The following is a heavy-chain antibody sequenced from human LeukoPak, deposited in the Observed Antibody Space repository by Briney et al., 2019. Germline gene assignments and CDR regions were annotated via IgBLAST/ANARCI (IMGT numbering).Heavy chain of an antibody. CDR1: GFTFDDYG. J-gene: IGHJ4*02. CDR3: ARGEYYDSSGYYYLVWDY. D-gene: IGHD3-22*01. V-gene: IGHV3-20*04. Sequence: GGSLRLSCAAYGFTFDDYGMSWVRQAPGKGLEWVSGINWNGGSTAYADSVKGRFTISRDNAKNSLYLQMSSLRAEDTALYYCARGEYYDSSGYYYLVWDYWGQGTLVTVSS. CDR2: INWNGGST.